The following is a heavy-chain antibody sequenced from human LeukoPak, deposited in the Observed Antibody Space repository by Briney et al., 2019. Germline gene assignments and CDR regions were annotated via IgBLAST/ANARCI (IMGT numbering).Heavy chain of an antibody. CDR3: ARDLGIVYYYGMDV. D-gene: IGHD7-27*01. V-gene: IGHV3-7*01. CDR1: GFTFSNYW. J-gene: IGHJ6*02. CDR2: IKQDGSEK. Sequence: PGGSLRLSCAASGFTFSNYWMSWVRQAPGKGLEWVANIKQDGSEKYYVDSVKGRFTISRDNAKNSLYLQMNSLRAEDTAVYYCARDLGIVYYYGMDVWGQGTTVIVSS.